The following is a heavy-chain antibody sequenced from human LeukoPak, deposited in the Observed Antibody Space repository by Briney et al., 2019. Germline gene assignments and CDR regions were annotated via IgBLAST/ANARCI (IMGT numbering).Heavy chain of an antibody. D-gene: IGHD4-11*01. CDR2: IYNTGRT. Sequence: SETLPLTCGVSGYFVSSGYYWGWIRQPPGKGLEWIGHIYNTGRTYYNPSLKSRVTISVHTSKNQFSLKLSSVTSADTAVYYCASRTTVTNALSFDYWGQGSLVIVSS. V-gene: IGHV4-38-2*01. J-gene: IGHJ4*02. CDR3: ASRTTVTNALSFDY. CDR1: GYFVSSGYY.